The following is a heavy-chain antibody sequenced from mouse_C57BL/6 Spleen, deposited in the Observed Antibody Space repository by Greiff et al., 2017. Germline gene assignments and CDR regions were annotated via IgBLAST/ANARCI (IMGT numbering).Heavy chain of an antibody. CDR1: GYTFISYT. Sequence: VKLVESGAELARPGASVKSSCKASGYTFISYTWHWVKQRPGQGLEWMGYINPSSGYTKYNQKFKDKATLTADKSSSTAYMQLSSLTSEDSAVYYCARSGGNYPYYAMDYWGQGTSVTVSS. CDR2: INPSSGYT. J-gene: IGHJ4*01. V-gene: IGHV1-4*01. D-gene: IGHD2-1*01. CDR3: ARSGGNYPYYAMDY.